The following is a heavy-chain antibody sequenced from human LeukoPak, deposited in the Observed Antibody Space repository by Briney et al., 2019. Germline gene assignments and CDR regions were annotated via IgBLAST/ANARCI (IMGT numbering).Heavy chain of an antibody. D-gene: IGHD3-22*01. J-gene: IGHJ4*02. CDR2: IYYSGST. CDR3: ARGGYYDSSGYPVDY. CDR1: GGSISSSSYY. Sequence: SETLSLTCTVSGGSISSSSYYWGWIRQPPGKGLEWIGSIYYSGSTYYNPSLKSRVTISVDTSKNQFSLKLSSVTAADTAVYYCARGGYYDSSGYPVDYWGQGTLVTVSS. V-gene: IGHV4-39*07.